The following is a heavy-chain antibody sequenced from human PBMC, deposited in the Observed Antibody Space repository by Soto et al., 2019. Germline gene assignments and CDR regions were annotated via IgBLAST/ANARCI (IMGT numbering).Heavy chain of an antibody. CDR2: ISYDGGLQ. V-gene: IGHV3-30*03. J-gene: IGHJ4*02. Sequence: QAQLVESGGGVVQPGRSLRLSCAASGFTFSSYGMHWVRQAPGTGLEWVAVISYDGGLQHYADSVKGRFTISRDNSKNMVLLQMKSLRAEDTAVYYCVSDRGYGHASVPYSWGQGTLVSFSS. CDR1: GFTFSSYG. D-gene: IGHD5-18*01. CDR3: VSDRGYGHASVPYS.